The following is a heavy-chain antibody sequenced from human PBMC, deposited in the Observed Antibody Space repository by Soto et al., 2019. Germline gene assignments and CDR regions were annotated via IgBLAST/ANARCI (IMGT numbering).Heavy chain of an antibody. CDR3: VRGPYREGDDVLNGHYYDFDMAV. Sequence: QVQLVQSGAEVKKPGSSVKVSCKASGCTFGSSAITGVRQAPGHGLEWMGGIIPICLTANYAEMFQGRVTIPADVSTSTVYMKLSSLRSEDTAVFYCVRGPYREGDDVLNGHYYDFDMAVWGQGTTVTVSS. CDR1: GCTFGSSA. CDR2: IIPICLTA. J-gene: IGHJ6*01. D-gene: IGHD3-9*01. V-gene: IGHV1-69*01.